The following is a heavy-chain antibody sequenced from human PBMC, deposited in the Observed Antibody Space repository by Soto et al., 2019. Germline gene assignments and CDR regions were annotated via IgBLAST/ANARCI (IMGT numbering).Heavy chain of an antibody. D-gene: IGHD4-17*01. CDR3: ARDTLDYESFDY. CDR2: IWYDGSNK. Sequence: GGSLRLSCAASGFTFSSYGMHWVRQAPGKGLEWVAVIWYDGSNKYYADSVKGRFTISRDNSKNTLYLQMNSLRAEDTAVYYCARDTLDYESFDYWGQGTLVTVSS. J-gene: IGHJ4*02. CDR1: GFTFSSYG. V-gene: IGHV3-33*01.